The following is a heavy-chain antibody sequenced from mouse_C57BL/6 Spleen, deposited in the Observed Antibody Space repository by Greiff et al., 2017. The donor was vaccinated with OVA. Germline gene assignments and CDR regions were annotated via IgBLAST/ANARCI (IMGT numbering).Heavy chain of an antibody. D-gene: IGHD2-5*01. Sequence: QVQLKQPGAELVKPGASVKLSCKASGYTFTSYWMHWVKQRPGRGLEWIGRIDPNSGGTKYNEKFKSKATLTVDKPSSTAYMQLSSLTSEDSAVYYCASHYSNYGTWFAYWGQGTLVTVSA. J-gene: IGHJ3*01. CDR2: IDPNSGGT. CDR3: ASHYSNYGTWFAY. CDR1: GYTFTSYW. V-gene: IGHV1-72*01.